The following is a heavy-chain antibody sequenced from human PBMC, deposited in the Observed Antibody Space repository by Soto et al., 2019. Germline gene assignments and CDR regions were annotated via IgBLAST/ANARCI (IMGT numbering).Heavy chain of an antibody. CDR1: GGTFSSYT. CDR2: IIPILGIA. CDR3: DRGGGHSSGDFDY. V-gene: IGHV1-69*02. D-gene: IGHD6-25*01. J-gene: IGHJ4*02. Sequence: QVQLVQSGAEVKKPGSSVKVSCKASGGTFSSYTISWVRQAPGQGLEWMGRIIPILGIANYAQKCQGRVTICADKFKRKAYMALSSLRSKQTAVYYCDRGGGHSSGDFDYWGEGTLVTVST.